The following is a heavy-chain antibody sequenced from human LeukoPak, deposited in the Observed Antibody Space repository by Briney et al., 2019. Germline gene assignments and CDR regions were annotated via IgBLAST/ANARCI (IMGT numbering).Heavy chain of an antibody. CDR1: GFTFSSYG. V-gene: IGHV3-33*06. Sequence: GGSLRLSCAASGFTFSSYGMHWVRQAPGKGLEWVAVIWYDGSNKYYADSVKGRFTISRDNSKNTLYLQMNSLRAEDTAVYYCAKGLNYYDSNGYQDAFDIWGQGTMVTVSS. J-gene: IGHJ3*02. CDR2: IWYDGSNK. CDR3: AKGLNYYDSNGYQDAFDI. D-gene: IGHD3-22*01.